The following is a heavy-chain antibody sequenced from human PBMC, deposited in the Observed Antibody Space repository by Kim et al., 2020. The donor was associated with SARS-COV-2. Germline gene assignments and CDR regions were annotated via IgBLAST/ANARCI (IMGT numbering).Heavy chain of an antibody. J-gene: IGHJ3*02. CDR1: GGSISSGGYY. CDR3: ATHRVLGVGYCSSTSCLDAFDI. CDR2: IYYSGST. D-gene: IGHD2-2*01. V-gene: IGHV4-31*03. Sequence: SETLSLTCTVSGGSISSGGYYWSWIRQHPGKGLEWIGYIYYSGSTYYNPSLKSRVTISVDTSKNQFSLKLSSVTAADTAAYYCATHRVLGVGYCSSTSCLDAFDIWGQGTMVTVSS.